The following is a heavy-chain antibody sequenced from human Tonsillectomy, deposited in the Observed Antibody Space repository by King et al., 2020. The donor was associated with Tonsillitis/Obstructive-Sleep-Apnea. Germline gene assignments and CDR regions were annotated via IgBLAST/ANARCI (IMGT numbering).Heavy chain of an antibody. CDR3: ARGYCSGGSCYSDWSDP. D-gene: IGHD2-15*01. Sequence: VQLVESGGDLIQPGGSLRLSCAASGFTVSSNYMNWVRQAPGKGLEWVAVINSDGSTYYADSVKGRLTISRDNSKNTLYLQMNSLRAEDTAVYYCARGYCSGGSCYSDWSDPWGQGTLVTVSS. V-gene: IGHV3-53*01. CDR1: GFTVSSNY. J-gene: IGHJ5*02. CDR2: INSDGST.